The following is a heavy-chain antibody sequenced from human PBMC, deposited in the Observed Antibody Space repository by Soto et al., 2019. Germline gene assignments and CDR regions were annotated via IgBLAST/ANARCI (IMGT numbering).Heavy chain of an antibody. CDR1: GFTLSSCW. Sequence: QPGGSLRLSCAASGFTLSSCWMTWVLQAPGKGLEWVANIKHDAREKYYVDSLKGRFTISRDNAKNSLYLQMNSLRVDDTAVYYCARDKMAFCSGDCYAGSYYYGLDVWGQGTTVTVSS. CDR3: ARDKMAFCSGDCYAGSYYYGLDV. V-gene: IGHV3-7*03. J-gene: IGHJ6*02. CDR2: IKHDAREK. D-gene: IGHD2-21*02.